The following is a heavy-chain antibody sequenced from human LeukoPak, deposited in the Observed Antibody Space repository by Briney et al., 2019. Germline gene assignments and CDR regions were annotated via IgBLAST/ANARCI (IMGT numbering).Heavy chain of an antibody. V-gene: IGHV3-9*03. CDR2: ISWNSGSI. J-gene: IGHJ4*02. CDR3: AKEGFRYYGSGSFDY. CDR1: GFTFDDYA. D-gene: IGHD3-10*01. Sequence: GGSLRLSXAAFGFTFDDYAMHWVRQAPGKGLEWVSGISWNSGSICYADSVKGRFTISRDNAKNSLYLQMNSLRAEDMALYYCAKEGFRYYGSGSFDYWGQRTLVTVSS.